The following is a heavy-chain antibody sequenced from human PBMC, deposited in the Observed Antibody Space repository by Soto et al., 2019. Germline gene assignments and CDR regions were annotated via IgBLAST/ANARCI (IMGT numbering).Heavy chain of an antibody. CDR1: GYTFTGYF. J-gene: IGHJ5*02. D-gene: IGHD3-3*01. Sequence: ASVKVSCKASGYTFTGYFIHWVRQAPREGLEWVGSINPNSGATKYAPRFQGRVTMTSDTSIRTAYMDLSNLRSDDTAVYYCARGGGTIRSLLSWGRGTLVTFSS. CDR2: INPNSGAT. V-gene: IGHV1-2*02. CDR3: ARGGGTIRSLLS.